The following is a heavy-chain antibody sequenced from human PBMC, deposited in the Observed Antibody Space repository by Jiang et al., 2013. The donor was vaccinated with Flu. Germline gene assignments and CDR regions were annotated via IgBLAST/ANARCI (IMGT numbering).Heavy chain of an antibody. CDR2: IYHSGTT. Sequence: KPSETLSLTCSVSGGSITRRSYFWGWIRQPPGKGLEWIGSIYHSGTTYDNPSLKSRVTVSVDTSKNQFSLKLSSVSATDTAVYYCARQVVVTGMWGWYHFDDWGQGTLVTVSS. V-gene: IGHV4-39*01. CDR1: GGSITRRSYF. J-gene: IGHJ4*02. D-gene: IGHD2-21*02. CDR3: ARQVVVTGMWGWYHFDD.